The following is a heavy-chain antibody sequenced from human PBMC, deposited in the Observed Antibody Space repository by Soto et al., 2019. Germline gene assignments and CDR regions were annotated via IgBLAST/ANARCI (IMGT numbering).Heavy chain of an antibody. D-gene: IGHD3-22*01. Sequence: PGGSLRLSCAASGFTFSNAWINWVRQAPGKGLEWVGRIKSKTDGGTTDYAEPVKGRFAISRDDSNNMVYLQMNSLKIEDTAVYYCTTDSYSTIIIVRFDYWGPGTLVTVSS. CDR1: GFTFSNAW. V-gene: IGHV3-15*07. J-gene: IGHJ4*01. CDR3: TTDSYSTIIIVRFDY. CDR2: IKSKTDGGTT.